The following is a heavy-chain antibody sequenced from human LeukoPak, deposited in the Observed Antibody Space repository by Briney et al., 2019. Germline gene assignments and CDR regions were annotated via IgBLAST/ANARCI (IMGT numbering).Heavy chain of an antibody. CDR2: IYPGDSDT. CDR3: ARQYSSSWYGGAFAI. Sequence: GESLKISCKGSGYSFTSYWIGWVRQMPGKGLEWMGIIYPGDSDTRYSPSFQGQVTISADKSISTAYLQWSSLKASNTAMYYCARQYSSSWYGGAFAIWGRGTMVTVSS. CDR1: GYSFTSYW. V-gene: IGHV5-51*01. J-gene: IGHJ3*02. D-gene: IGHD6-13*01.